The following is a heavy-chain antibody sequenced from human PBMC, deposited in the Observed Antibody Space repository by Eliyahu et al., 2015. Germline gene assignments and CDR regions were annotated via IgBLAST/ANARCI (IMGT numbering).Heavy chain of an antibody. CDR1: GFTFSNYW. Sequence: EVQLVESGGGLVQPGGSLRLSCAASGFTFSNYWMHWVRQAPGKGLVWVSRINSDGSSTNYADSVKGRFTISRDNAKNTLYLQMNSLRAEDTAVYYCARFTYSSSWYFDYWGQGTLVTVSS. CDR2: INSDGSST. D-gene: IGHD6-13*01. V-gene: IGHV3-74*01. CDR3: ARFTYSSSWYFDY. J-gene: IGHJ4*02.